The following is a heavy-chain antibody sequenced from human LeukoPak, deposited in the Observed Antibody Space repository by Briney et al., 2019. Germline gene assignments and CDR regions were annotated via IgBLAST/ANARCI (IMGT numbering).Heavy chain of an antibody. CDR2: IWTNERT. J-gene: IGHJ4*02. CDR1: GFTVRGNS. CDR3: ARRYCSGGICYFFDY. V-gene: IGHV3-53*01. Sequence: GGSLRLSCAASGFTVRGNSMGWVRQAPGRGLDWVSTIWTNERTFYADSVKGRFTISRDESKNTLYLQMNNLGAEDTAVYYCARRYCSGGICYFFDYWGQGTLVTVSS. D-gene: IGHD2-15*01.